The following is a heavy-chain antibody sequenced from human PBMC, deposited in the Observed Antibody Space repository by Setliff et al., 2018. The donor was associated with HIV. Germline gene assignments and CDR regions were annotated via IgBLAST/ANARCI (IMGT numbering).Heavy chain of an antibody. Sequence: SVKVSCKASGGTFSSYAISWVRQAPGQGLEWMGGIIPIFGTANYAQKFRGRVTITADESTSTAYMELSSLRSEDTAVYYCARSRSSGYYCDYWGQGTLVTVSS. V-gene: IGHV1-69*13. D-gene: IGHD3-22*01. CDR3: ARSRSSGYYCDY. CDR2: IIPIFGTA. CDR1: GGTFSSYA. J-gene: IGHJ4*02.